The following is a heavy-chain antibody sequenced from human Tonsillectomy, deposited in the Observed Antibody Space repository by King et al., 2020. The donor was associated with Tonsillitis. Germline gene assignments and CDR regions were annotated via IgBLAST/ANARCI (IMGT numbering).Heavy chain of an antibody. V-gene: IGHV3-21*01. D-gene: IGHD5-12*01. CDR2: ISYSRGYI. CDR3: ARDQDSGYVN. Sequence: VQLVESGGGLVKPGGSLRLSCAASGFTFISYNMNWVRQAPGNGLEWGSSISYSRGYIIYADSVKGRFTISRDNAKNSLYLQMNSLRAEDTAVYYCARDQDSGYVNWGQGTLVTVSS. J-gene: IGHJ4*02. CDR1: GFTFISYN.